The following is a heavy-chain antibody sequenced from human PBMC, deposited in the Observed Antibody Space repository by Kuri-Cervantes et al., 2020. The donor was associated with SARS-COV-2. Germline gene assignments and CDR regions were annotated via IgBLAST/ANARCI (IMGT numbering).Heavy chain of an antibody. CDR1: GYTFTSYY. J-gene: IGHJ3*02. Sequence: ASVKVSCKASGYTFTSYYMHWVRQAPGQGLEWMGIINPSGGSTSYAQKFQGRVTMTRDTSTSTVYMELSSLRSEDTAVYYCASYYYDSSGYPALDIWGQGTMVTVSS. V-gene: IGHV1-46*01. D-gene: IGHD3-22*01. CDR2: INPSGGST. CDR3: ASYYYDSSGYPALDI.